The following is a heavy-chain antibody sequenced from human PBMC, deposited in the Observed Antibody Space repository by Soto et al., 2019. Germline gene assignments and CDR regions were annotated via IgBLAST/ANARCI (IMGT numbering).Heavy chain of an antibody. Sequence: GGSLRLSCAASGFTFDDYAMYWVRQAPGKGLEWVSGISWNSGIRVYADSVKGRFTISRDNAKNSLYLQMSSLRAEDTAFYYCVKVFLWDSSGSLHYGMDVWGQGTTVTVSS. CDR2: ISWNSGIR. D-gene: IGHD3-22*01. V-gene: IGHV3-9*01. CDR3: VKVFLWDSSGSLHYGMDV. J-gene: IGHJ6*02. CDR1: GFTFDDYA.